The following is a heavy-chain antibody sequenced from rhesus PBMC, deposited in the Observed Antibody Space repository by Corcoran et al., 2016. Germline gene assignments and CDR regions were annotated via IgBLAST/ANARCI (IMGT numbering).Heavy chain of an antibody. Sequence: QVQLQESGPGLVKPSETLSLTCAVSGYSISSGYYWGWIRQSPGKGLEGSGGVGGIPGRGGSHSLNPSLKSRVPLSVDTSKNQFSLKLISVTAADTAVYYCARGGYVSTFGDYWGQGVLVTVSS. J-gene: IGHJ4*01. CDR1: GYSISSGYY. V-gene: IGHV4S14*01. D-gene: IGHD3-28*01. CDR3: ARGGYVSTFGDY. CDR2: IPGRGGSH.